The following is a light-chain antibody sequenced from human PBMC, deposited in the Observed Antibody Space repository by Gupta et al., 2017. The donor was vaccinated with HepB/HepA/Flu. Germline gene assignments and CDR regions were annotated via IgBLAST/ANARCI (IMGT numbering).Light chain of an antibody. CDR3: QAWDSSLV. Sequence: SYELTQPPSVSVSPGQTASITCSGDKLGNKYACWYQQKPGQSPVLVIYQDNKRPSGIPERFSGSNSGTTATLTISGTQAVDESYYYCQAWDSSLVFGGGTKLTVL. J-gene: IGLJ2*01. V-gene: IGLV3-1*01. CDR2: QDN. CDR1: KLGNKY.